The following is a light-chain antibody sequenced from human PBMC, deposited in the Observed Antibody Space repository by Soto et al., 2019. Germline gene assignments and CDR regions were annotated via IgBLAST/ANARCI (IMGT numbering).Light chain of an antibody. J-gene: IGKJ4*01. CDR2: GAS. V-gene: IGKV3-15*01. CDR1: QSVSSK. CDR3: QQYSNWPLT. Sequence: EIVMTQSPATLSVSPGERATLSCRASQSVSSKLAWYQQKPGQPPRLLIYGASTRATGIPARFSGSGSGTEFTLAISSLQSEDFAVYYCQQYSNWPLTFGGGNKVEI.